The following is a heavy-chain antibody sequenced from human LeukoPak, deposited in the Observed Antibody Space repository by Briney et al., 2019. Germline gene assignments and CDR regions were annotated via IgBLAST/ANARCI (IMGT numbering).Heavy chain of an antibody. V-gene: IGHV3-7*01. D-gene: IGHD6-13*01. Sequence: TGGSLRLSCAASGFTFSSYWMSWVRRAPGKGLEWVANIKQDGSEKYYVDSVKGRFTISRDNAKNSLYLQMNSLRAEDTAVYYCARDSPPRPTQHRWYSSWCCPLLHDYYYYGMDVWGQGTTVTVSS. CDR3: ARDSPPRPTQHRWYSSWCCPLLHDYYYYGMDV. J-gene: IGHJ6*02. CDR2: IKQDGSEK. CDR1: GFTFSSYW.